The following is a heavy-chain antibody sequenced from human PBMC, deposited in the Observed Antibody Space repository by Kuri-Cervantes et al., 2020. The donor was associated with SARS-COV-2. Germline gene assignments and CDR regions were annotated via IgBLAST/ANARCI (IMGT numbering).Heavy chain of an antibody. D-gene: IGHD5-12*01. Sequence: GGSLRLSCAAFGFTFSSYAMSWVRQTPGKGLEWVSTISGSGGSTYYADSVKGRFTISRDNSKNTLFLQMNSLRADDTAVYYCAKIRTGYSGYDADYWGQGTLVTVSS. CDR2: ISGSGGST. CDR3: AKIRTGYSGYDADY. CDR1: GFTFSSYA. V-gene: IGHV3-23*01. J-gene: IGHJ4*02.